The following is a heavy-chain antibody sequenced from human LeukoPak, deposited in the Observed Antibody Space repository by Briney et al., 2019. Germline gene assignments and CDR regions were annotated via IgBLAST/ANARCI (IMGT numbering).Heavy chain of an antibody. Sequence: GGSLRLSCAASGFIFSNYAMHWVRQAPGKGLEWVATISYDGSNKDYADSVKGRCTISRDNSKNTLYLQMNSLRAEDTAVYYCARDYDFWSGYLGPDYYYYYMDVWGKGTTVTVSS. CDR3: ARDYDFWSGYLGPDYYYYYMDV. J-gene: IGHJ6*03. V-gene: IGHV3-30*04. D-gene: IGHD3-3*01. CDR1: GFIFSNYA. CDR2: ISYDGSNK.